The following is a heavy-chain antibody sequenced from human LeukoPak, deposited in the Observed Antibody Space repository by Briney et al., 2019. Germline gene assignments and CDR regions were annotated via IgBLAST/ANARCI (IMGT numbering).Heavy chain of an antibody. J-gene: IGHJ5*02. CDR2: ISSSSTI. D-gene: IGHD4-23*01. CDR1: GFTFSSYT. Sequence: GGSPRLSCAASGFTFSSYTMNWVRQAPGKGLEWVSYISSSSTIYYADSMKGRFTISRDNAKNSLYLQMNSLRAEDTAVYYCARAGYGGSTTGWFDPWGQGTLVTVSS. CDR3: ARAGYGGSTTGWFDP. V-gene: IGHV3-48*04.